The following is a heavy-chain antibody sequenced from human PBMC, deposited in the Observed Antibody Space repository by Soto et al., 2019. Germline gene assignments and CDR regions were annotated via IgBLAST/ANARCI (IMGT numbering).Heavy chain of an antibody. CDR2: IYYSGST. Sequence: LSLTCTVSGGSVSTYYWSWIRQPPGKGLEWIAYIYYSGSTSYNPSLKSRVTISLDTSKNQFSLKLSSVTAADTAVYYCARTYDDSGPNSGGYGFDIWGPGTMVTVSS. V-gene: IGHV4-59*02. J-gene: IGHJ3*02. CDR3: ARTYDDSGPNSGGYGFDI. CDR1: GGSVSTYY. D-gene: IGHD3-22*01.